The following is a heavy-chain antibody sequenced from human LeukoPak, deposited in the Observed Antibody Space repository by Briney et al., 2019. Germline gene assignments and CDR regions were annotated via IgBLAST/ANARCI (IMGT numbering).Heavy chain of an antibody. V-gene: IGHV3-23*01. D-gene: IGHD3-22*01. J-gene: IGHJ4*02. CDR3: AKDDYFASSGYSGIADY. CDR2: IGSDYKT. CDR1: GFTIGGFA. Sequence: GGSLRLSCAASGFTIGGFAMTWVRQAPGKGLEWVSSIGSDYKTHYSESVKGRFTISRDNSKNTLYLQMNSLRVEDTAVHYCAKDDYFASSGYSGIADYWGRGTLVTVSS.